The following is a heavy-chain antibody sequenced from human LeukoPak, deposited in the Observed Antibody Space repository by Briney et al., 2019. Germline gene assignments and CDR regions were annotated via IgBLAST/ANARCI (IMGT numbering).Heavy chain of an antibody. V-gene: IGHV1-2*02. CDR2: INPNSGGT. J-gene: IGHJ4*02. Sequence: ASVKVSCKASGYTFTGYYMHWVRQAPGQGLEWMGWINPNSGGTNYAQKFQGRVTMTRDTSISTAYMELSRLRSDDTAVYYCARPPPTYYYGSGSLLLDYWGQGTLVTVSS. D-gene: IGHD3-10*01. CDR3: ARPPPTYYYGSGSLLLDY. CDR1: GYTFTGYY.